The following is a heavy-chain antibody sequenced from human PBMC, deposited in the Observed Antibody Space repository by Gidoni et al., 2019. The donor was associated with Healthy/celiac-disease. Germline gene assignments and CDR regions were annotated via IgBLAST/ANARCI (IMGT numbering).Heavy chain of an antibody. D-gene: IGHD2-15*01. V-gene: IGHV4-34*01. J-gene: IGHJ4*02. CDR1: GGSFSGYY. CDR3: ARTYGGKRFHY. CDR2: INHSGST. Sequence: QVQLQQWGAGLLKPSETLSLTCAVYGGSFSGYYWSWIRQPPGKGLEWIGEINHSGSTNYNPSLKSRVTISVDTSKNQFSLKLSSVTAADTAVYYCARTYGGKRFHYWGQGTLVTVSS.